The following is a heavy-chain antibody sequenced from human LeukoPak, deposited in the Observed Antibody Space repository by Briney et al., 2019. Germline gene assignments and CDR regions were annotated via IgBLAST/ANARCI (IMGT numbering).Heavy chain of an antibody. D-gene: IGHD5-18*01. CDR3: ARVGSHGYFYYYYYMDV. J-gene: IGHJ6*03. CDR2: INHSGST. V-gene: IGHV4-34*01. CDR1: GGSFSGYY. Sequence: SETLPLPCALYGGSFSGYYWSWIRQPPGKGLEWIGEINHSGSTNYNPSLKSRVTISVDTSKNQFSLKLSSVTAADTAVYYCARVGSHGYFYYYYYMDVWGKGTTVTVSS.